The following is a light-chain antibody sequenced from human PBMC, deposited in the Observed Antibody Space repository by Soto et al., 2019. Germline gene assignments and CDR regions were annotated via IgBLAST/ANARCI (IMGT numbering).Light chain of an antibody. CDR2: GAS. Sequence: EIVLTQSPGTLSLSPGERATLSCRASQSVSSSYLAWYQQKPGQAPRLLIYGASTRATGIPVRFTGSGSGTDFTLTISRLEPEDFAVYSCQQYGSSPPFTFGPGTKVDIK. J-gene: IGKJ3*01. CDR3: QQYGSSPPFT. V-gene: IGKV3-20*01. CDR1: QSVSSSY.